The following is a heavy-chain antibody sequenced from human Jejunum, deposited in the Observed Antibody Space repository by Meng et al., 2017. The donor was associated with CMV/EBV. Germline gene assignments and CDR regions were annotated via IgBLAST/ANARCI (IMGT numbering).Heavy chain of an antibody. Sequence: WAASGVSISDPYMNWLRQAPGKGLEWVGRTKDKTASYIIEYAASVKGRFTISRDDSKNSLYLQMNSLKTEDTAVYYCARDNSNWTFDFWGRGTLVTVSS. J-gene: IGHJ2*01. CDR1: GVSISDPY. V-gene: IGHV3-72*01. CDR3: ARDNSNWTFDF. CDR2: TKDKTASYII. D-gene: IGHD2/OR15-2a*01.